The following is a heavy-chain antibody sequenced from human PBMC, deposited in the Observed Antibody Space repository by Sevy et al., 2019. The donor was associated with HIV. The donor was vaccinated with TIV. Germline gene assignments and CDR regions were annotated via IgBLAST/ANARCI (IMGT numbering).Heavy chain of an antibody. D-gene: IGHD5-12*01. CDR3: ARDAPNVASYVGYMFTSYSHNGMDV. Sequence: GGSLRLSCAASGITVSSNNMNWVRQAPGKGLEWVSIIYSGGSTNYADSVKGRFSVSRDSAKNTVSLHMNSLRAEDTAVYYCARDAPNVASYVGYMFTSYSHNGMDVWGQGTTVTVSS. CDR2: IYSGGST. J-gene: IGHJ6*02. CDR1: GITVSSNN. V-gene: IGHV3-66*01.